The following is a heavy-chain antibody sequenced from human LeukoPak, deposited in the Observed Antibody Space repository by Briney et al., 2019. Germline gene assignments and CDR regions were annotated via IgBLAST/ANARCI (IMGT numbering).Heavy chain of an antibody. CDR2: ISYDGSNK. Sequence: GGSLRLSCAASGFTFSSYGMHWVRQAPGKGLEWVAVISYDGSNKYYADSVKDRFTISRDNSKNTLYLQMNSLRAEDTAVYYCAKDVAFWSGYPLHWGQGTLATVSS. CDR1: GFTFSSYG. CDR3: AKDVAFWSGYPLH. D-gene: IGHD3-3*01. V-gene: IGHV3-30*18. J-gene: IGHJ4*02.